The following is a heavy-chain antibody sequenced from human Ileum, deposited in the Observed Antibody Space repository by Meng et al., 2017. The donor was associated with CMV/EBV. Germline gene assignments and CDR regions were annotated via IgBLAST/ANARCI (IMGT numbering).Heavy chain of an antibody. V-gene: IGHV3-53*01. D-gene: IGHD6-13*01. CDR1: GFTVSSTY. J-gene: IGHJ4*02. CDR3: AGGSSWYASVY. Sequence: LSCAASGFTVSSTYMSWVRQAPGKGLEWVSVIYSGGSTYYADSVKGRFAISRDNSKNTLYLQMNSLRADDTAVYYCAGGSSWYASVYWGQGTLVTVSS. CDR2: IYSGGST.